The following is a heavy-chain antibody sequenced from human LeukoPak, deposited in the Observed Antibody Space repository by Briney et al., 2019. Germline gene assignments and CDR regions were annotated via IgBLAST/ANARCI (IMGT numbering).Heavy chain of an antibody. CDR1: GGSFSGYY. D-gene: IGHD1-7*01. Sequence: PSETLSLTCAVYGGSFSGYYWSWIRQPPGKGLEWIGEINHSGSTNYNPSLKSRVTISVDTSKNQFSLKLSSVTAADTAVYYCARTSTTTDAFDIWGQGTMVTVSS. V-gene: IGHV4-34*01. CDR2: INHSGST. J-gene: IGHJ3*02. CDR3: ARTSTTTDAFDI.